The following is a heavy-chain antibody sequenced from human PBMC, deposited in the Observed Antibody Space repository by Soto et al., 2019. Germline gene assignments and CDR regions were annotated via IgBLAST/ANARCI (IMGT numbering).Heavy chain of an antibody. J-gene: IGHJ6*02. CDR3: ARDFYGSGTIYYYGMDV. V-gene: IGHV4-4*02. CDR2: IYHSGST. Sequence: SETLSLTFALSGRSISSSNWWSWVRQPPGKGLEWIGEIYHSGSTNYNPSLKSRVTISVDKSKNQFSLKLSSVTAADTAVYYCARDFYGSGTIYYYGMDVWGQGTTVS. CDR1: GRSISSSNW. D-gene: IGHD3-10*01.